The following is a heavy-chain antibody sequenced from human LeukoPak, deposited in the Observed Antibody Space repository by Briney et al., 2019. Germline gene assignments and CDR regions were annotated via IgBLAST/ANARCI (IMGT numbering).Heavy chain of an antibody. J-gene: IGHJ4*02. CDR2: ISTSGSTI. Sequence: PGGSLRLSCAASGFTFSDYYMSWIRQAPGKGLEWVSYISTSGSTIYYADSVKGRFTISRDNAKNSLYLQMNSLRAEDTAVYYCARSGYNWASLHYFDYWGQGTLVTVSS. CDR1: GFTFSDYY. CDR3: ARSGYNWASLHYFDY. V-gene: IGHV3-11*01. D-gene: IGHD1-20*01.